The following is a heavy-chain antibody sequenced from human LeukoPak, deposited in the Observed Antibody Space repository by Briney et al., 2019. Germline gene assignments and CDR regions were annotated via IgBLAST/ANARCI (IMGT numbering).Heavy chain of an antibody. J-gene: IGHJ4*02. Sequence: SVKVSCKASGGTFSSYAISWVRQAPGQGLEWMGGIIPIFGTANYAQKFQGRVTITTDESTSTAYMELSSLRSEDTAVYYCAISIAAAGVLTPTRDPFDYWGQGTLVTVSS. V-gene: IGHV1-69*05. CDR3: AISIAAAGVLTPTRDPFDY. CDR1: GGTFSSYA. CDR2: IIPIFGTA. D-gene: IGHD6-13*01.